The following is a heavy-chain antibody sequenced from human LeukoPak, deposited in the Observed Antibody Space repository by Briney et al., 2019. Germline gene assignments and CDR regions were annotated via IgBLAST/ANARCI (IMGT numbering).Heavy chain of an antibody. J-gene: IGHJ4*02. CDR2: ISGSGGST. D-gene: IGHD2-2*01. V-gene: IGHV3-23*01. Sequence: GSLRLSCASSGFTFSSYAMSWVRPAPGKGVGWVSAISGSGGSTYYADSVKGRFTISRDNSKNTLYLQMNSLRAEDTAVYYCARAPEVPLYYFDYWGQGTLVTVSS. CDR1: GFTFSSYA. CDR3: ARAPEVPLYYFDY.